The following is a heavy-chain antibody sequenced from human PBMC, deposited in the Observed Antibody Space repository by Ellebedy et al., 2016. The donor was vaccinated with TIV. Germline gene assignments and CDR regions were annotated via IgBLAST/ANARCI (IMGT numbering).Heavy chain of an antibody. V-gene: IGHV3-30*18. CDR2: ISYDGNNK. D-gene: IGHD3-9*01. J-gene: IGHJ6*02. Sequence: GGSLRLSRAASGFILGSFGMHWVRQAPGKGLEWLAFISYDGNNKYIADSVKGRLTISRDNSMNALYLQMDSLRAEDTAVYYCAKEGYDIMTGEQFHGMDVWGQGTPVTVSS. CDR1: GFILGSFG. CDR3: AKEGYDIMTGEQFHGMDV.